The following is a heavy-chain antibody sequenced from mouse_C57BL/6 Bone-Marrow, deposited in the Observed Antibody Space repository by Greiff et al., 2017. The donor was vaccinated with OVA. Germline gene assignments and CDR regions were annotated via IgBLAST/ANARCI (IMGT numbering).Heavy chain of an antibody. D-gene: IGHD1-1*01. Sequence: QVQLQQSGAELMKPGASVKLSCKATGYTFTGYWIEWVKQRPGHGLEWIGEILPGSGSTNNNEKFKGKATFTADTSSNTAYMQLSSLTTEDSAIYDCARGDGSSDYWGQGTTLTVSS. CDR1: GYTFTGYW. CDR2: ILPGSGST. J-gene: IGHJ2*01. CDR3: ARGDGSSDY. V-gene: IGHV1-9*01.